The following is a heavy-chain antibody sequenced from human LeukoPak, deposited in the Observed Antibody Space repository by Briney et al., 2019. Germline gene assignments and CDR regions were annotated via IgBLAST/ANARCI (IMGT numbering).Heavy chain of an antibody. J-gene: IGHJ4*02. CDR2: MYFSGRT. CDR1: GGSMTNYY. CDR3: ARVGSDGSYFDY. V-gene: IGHV4-4*07. D-gene: IGHD1-26*01. Sequence: SETLSHTCTVSGGSMTNYYWSWIRQPAGKGLEWIGRMYFSGRTHYNPSLKSRVTMSVDTSKNQFSLKVSSVTAADTAVYYCARVGSDGSYFDYWGQGTLVTVSS.